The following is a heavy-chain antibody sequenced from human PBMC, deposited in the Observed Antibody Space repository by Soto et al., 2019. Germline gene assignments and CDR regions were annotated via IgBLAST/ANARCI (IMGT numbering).Heavy chain of an antibody. CDR1: GFTFDDYA. CDR2: ISWNSGSI. D-gene: IGHD6-19*01. V-gene: IGHV3-9*01. J-gene: IGHJ4*02. Sequence: EVQLVESGGGLVQPGRSLRLSCAASGFTFDDYAMHWVRQAPGKGLGWVSGISWNSGSIGYADSVKGRFTISRDNAKNSVYLQMSSLRAEDTALYYCAKDRGLVLSFYFDYWGQGTLVTVSS. CDR3: AKDRGLVLSFYFDY.